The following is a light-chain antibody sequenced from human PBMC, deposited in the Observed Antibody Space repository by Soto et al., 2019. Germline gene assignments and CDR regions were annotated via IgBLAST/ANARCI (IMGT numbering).Light chain of an antibody. J-gene: IGKJ4*01. V-gene: IGKV3-15*01. CDR1: EAINSN. CDR2: SAS. CDR3: QQYKKWPSLT. Sequence: EIVMTQSPATLSVSPGERATLSCRASEAINSNLAWYQQKPGQAPRLVIYSASTRATGIPARFSGSGSGTEFTLTISSLQSEDFGVYYCQQYKKWPSLTFGGGTRVEIK.